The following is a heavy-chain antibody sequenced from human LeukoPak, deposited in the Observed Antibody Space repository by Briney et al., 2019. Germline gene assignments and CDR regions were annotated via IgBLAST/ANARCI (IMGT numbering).Heavy chain of an antibody. J-gene: IGHJ6*04. D-gene: IGHD5-24*01. CDR2: ILYSADNT. CDR3: ASDPRDGGQNV. Sequence: GGSLRLSCAASGFTVTNFAMHWVRQAPGKGLEWVTLILYSADNTYYADPVKGRFTFSRDKSKNTLYLQMNSLRPDDSAVYYCASDPRDGGQNVWGKGTTVTVSS. CDR1: GFTVTNFA. V-gene: IGHV3-30*04.